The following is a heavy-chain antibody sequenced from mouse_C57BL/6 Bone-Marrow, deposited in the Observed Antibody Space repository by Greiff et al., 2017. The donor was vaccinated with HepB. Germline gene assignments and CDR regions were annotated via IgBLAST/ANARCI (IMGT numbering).Heavy chain of an antibody. Sequence: VQLQQSGAELVRPGASVTLSCKASGYTFTDYEIHWVKQTPVHGLEWIGAIDPETGGTAYNQKFKGKALLTADKSTSTAYMELHSLTSEDSAVYFCARSTDDNYEYFEVWGTGTTVTVSS. CDR3: ARSTDDNYEYFEV. J-gene: IGHJ1*03. CDR1: GYTFTDYE. D-gene: IGHD2-1*01. CDR2: IDPETGGT. V-gene: IGHV1-15*01.